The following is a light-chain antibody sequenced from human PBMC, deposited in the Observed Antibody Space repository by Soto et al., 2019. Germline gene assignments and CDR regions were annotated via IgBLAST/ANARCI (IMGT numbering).Light chain of an antibody. Sequence: DIQMTQSPSSLSASVGDRVTITCRASQSISNYLNWYQQKPGKAPKVLISAASSLQSGVPSRFSGAGSGTDFTLTISGLRPDDFATYYCQQSYSSPYTFGQGAKLEIK. CDR2: AAS. CDR3: QQSYSSPYT. CDR1: QSISNY. J-gene: IGKJ2*01. V-gene: IGKV1-39*01.